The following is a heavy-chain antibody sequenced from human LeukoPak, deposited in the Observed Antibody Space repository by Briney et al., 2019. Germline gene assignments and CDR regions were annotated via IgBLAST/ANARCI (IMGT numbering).Heavy chain of an antibody. CDR3: ARQLRSPRRWFDP. Sequence: GASVKVSCKASGYTFTSYYMHWVRQAPGQGLEWMGIINPSGGGTSYAQKFQGRVTMTRDTSTSTVYMELSSLRSEDTAVYYCARQLRSPRRWFDPWGQGTLVTVSS. J-gene: IGHJ5*02. CDR1: GYTFTSYY. V-gene: IGHV1-46*01. D-gene: IGHD3-3*01. CDR2: INPSGGGT.